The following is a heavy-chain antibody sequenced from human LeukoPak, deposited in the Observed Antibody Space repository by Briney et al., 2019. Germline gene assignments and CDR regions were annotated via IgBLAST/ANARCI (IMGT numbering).Heavy chain of an antibody. CDR3: ASFSWGSGSYNQEAIWSWFDP. J-gene: IGHJ5*02. CDR2: ISHSGST. CDR1: GGSVSSYY. Sequence: SETLSLTCTVSGGSVSSYYWSWIRQPPGKGLEWIGYISHSGSTNYNSSLKSRVTISVDTSKNQFSLKLSSVTAADAAVYYCASFSWGSGSYNQEAIWSWFDPWGQGTLVTVSS. V-gene: IGHV4-59*08. D-gene: IGHD3-10*01.